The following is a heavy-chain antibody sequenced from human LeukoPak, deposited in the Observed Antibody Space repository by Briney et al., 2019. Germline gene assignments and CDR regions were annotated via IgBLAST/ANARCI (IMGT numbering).Heavy chain of an antibody. V-gene: IGHV4-39*01. J-gene: IGHJ3*02. CDR3: ARLYCSGGSCYGAFDI. Sequence: SETLSLTCTVSGGSISSRSYYWGWIRQPPGKGLEWIGSIHYSGSSYYHPSLRSRLTISVDTSKNQFSLKLTSVTAADTAVYYCARLYCSGGSCYGAFDIWGHGTMVTVSS. CDR1: GGSISSRSYY. D-gene: IGHD2-15*01. CDR2: IHYSGSS.